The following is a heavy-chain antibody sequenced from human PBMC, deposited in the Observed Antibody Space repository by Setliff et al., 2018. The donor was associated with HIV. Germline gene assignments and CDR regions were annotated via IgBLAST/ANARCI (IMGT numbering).Heavy chain of an antibody. D-gene: IGHD2-2*02. V-gene: IGHV1-3*04. Sequence: ASVKVSCKASGYTFSEYAIHWVRQAPGQRREWMGRIDTDNGYRRYSPKLQGRVTITKDKSANTAYMELRGLRSEDTAVYYCARWCAAAGFYPAIYHFDSWGQGTLVTVSS. CDR3: ARWCAAAGFYPAIYHFDS. CDR2: IDTDNGYR. J-gene: IGHJ4*02. CDR1: GYTFSEYA.